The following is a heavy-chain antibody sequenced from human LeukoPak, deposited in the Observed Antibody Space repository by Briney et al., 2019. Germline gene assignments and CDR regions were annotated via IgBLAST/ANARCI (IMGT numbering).Heavy chain of an antibody. D-gene: IGHD3-22*01. CDR3: ARGSIPMIKGVFDN. J-gene: IGHJ4*02. CDR2: ISSSSSTI. V-gene: IGHV3-48*02. CDR1: GFTFSSYS. Sequence: GGSPTLSCAASGFTFSSYSMNWVRQAPGKGLEWVSYISSSSSTIYYADSVKGRFTISRDNAKNSLYLQMNSLRDEDTAVYYCARGSIPMIKGVFDNWGQGTLVTVSS.